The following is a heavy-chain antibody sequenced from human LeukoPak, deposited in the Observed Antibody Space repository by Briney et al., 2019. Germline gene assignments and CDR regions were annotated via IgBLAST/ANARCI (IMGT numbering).Heavy chain of an antibody. D-gene: IGHD4-11*01. V-gene: IGHV3-23*01. J-gene: IGHJ4*02. CDR1: GLTFSSYA. Sequence: GGSLRLSCAASGLTFSSYAMSWVRQAPGKGLEWVSGISGSGDSIYYADSVKGRFTTSRDNAKNSLYLQMNSLRAEDTAVYYCAREMSGLPMTTAFDYWGQGTLVTVSS. CDR3: AREMSGLPMTTAFDY. CDR2: ISGSGDSI.